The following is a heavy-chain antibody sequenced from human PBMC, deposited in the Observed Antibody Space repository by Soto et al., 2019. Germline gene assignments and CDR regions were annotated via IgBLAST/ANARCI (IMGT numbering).Heavy chain of an antibody. V-gene: IGHV3-49*04. CDR3: TGAESPETVYFSLY. D-gene: IGHD2-8*01. CDR2: FSNQGYEETP. CDR1: GFPFDDLA. Sequence: GRSLRLSCTGAGFPFDDLAINCVRQAPGEGLEWVGLFSNQGYEETPEYAATVKGRFTISRDTSKGIAYLQMSSLKIEDSGVYYCTGAESPETVYFSLYWCQGT. J-gene: IGHJ4*02.